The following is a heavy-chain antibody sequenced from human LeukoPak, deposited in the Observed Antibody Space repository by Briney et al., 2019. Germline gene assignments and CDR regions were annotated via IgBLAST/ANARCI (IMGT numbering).Heavy chain of an antibody. CDR1: GFTFSTYN. CDR2: ISTSSNYI. J-gene: IGHJ3*02. CDR3: ARDVGASAPDAFDI. V-gene: IGHV3-21*01. Sequence: GGSLRLSCTASGFTFSTYNMNWVRQAPGKGLEWVSSISTSSNYIYYADSVKGRFTIPRDNAKNSLYLQMNSLRVEDTDVYYCARDVGASAPDAFDIWGQGTMVTVSS. D-gene: IGHD1-26*01.